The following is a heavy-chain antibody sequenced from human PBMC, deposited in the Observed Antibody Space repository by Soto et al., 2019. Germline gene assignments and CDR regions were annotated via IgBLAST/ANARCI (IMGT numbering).Heavy chain of an antibody. CDR1: GDSVSSNSAA. J-gene: IGHJ4*02. D-gene: IGHD7-27*01. CDR2: TFYRSKWRN. CDR3: ARTGGGALDY. Sequence: QVQLQQSGPGLVKPSQTLSLTCAISGDSVSSNSAAWNWIRQSPSRGLEWLGRTFYRSKWRNDYAVSMKSRIISTPDTSKNQFSLQLNSVTPEDTAGYYCARTGGGALDYWGRGTQVTVSS. V-gene: IGHV6-1*01.